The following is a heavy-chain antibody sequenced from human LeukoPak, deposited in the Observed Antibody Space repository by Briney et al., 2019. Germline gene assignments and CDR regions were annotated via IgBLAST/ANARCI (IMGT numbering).Heavy chain of an antibody. CDR3: ARGYYQWLARITYFDY. Sequence: KPGGSLRLSCAASGFTFSSYSMNWVRQALGKGLEWVSSISSSSSYIYYADSVKGRFTIARDNAKNSLYLQMNSLRAEDTAVYYCARGYYQWLARITYFDYWGQGTLVTVSS. V-gene: IGHV3-21*01. J-gene: IGHJ4*02. CDR2: ISSSSSYI. D-gene: IGHD6-19*01. CDR1: GFTFSSYS.